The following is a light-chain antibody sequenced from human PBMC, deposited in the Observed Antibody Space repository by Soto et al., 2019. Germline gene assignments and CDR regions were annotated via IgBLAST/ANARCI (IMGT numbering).Light chain of an antibody. CDR1: SDDVGAFNY. J-gene: IGLJ1*01. V-gene: IGLV2-14*01. Sequence: QSALTQPASVSGSPGQSITISCTGTSDDVGAFNYVSWYQQHPGKAPKLMIFEVSRRPSGVSNRFSGSKSGNTASLTISGLQAEDEADYYCTSYASGVNYVFGTGTKVTVL. CDR3: TSYASGVNYV. CDR2: EVS.